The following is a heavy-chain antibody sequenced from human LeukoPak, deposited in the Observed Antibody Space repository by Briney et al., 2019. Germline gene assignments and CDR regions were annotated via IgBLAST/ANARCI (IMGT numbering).Heavy chain of an antibody. V-gene: IGHV3-30*01. CDR2: ISYDGSNK. D-gene: IGHD3-22*01. Sequence: GGSLRLSCAASGFTFSSYAMHWVRQAPGKGLEWVAVISYDGSNKYYADSVKGRFTISRDNSKNTLYLQMNSLRAEDTAVYYCARDDSSGYYSNWFDPWGQGTLVTVSS. CDR3: ARDDSSGYYSNWFDP. J-gene: IGHJ5*02. CDR1: GFTFSSYA.